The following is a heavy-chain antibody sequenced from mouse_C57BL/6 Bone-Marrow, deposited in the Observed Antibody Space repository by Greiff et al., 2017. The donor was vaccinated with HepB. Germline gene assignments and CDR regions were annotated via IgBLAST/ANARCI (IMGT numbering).Heavy chain of an antibody. CDR1: GFSFTSFW. CDR2: ISSGSSAT. Sequence: EVQLLESGGGLVQPGASRKLSCAASGFSFTSFWIHWVRQAPEKGLEWVAYISSGSSATYYDDKVKGRFTVSRDNSSSTLFLQMSSLRSEDTAAYYCARRDPFYYAMDYWGRGT. CDR3: ARRDPFYYAMDY. V-gene: IGHV5-17*02. J-gene: IGHJ4*01.